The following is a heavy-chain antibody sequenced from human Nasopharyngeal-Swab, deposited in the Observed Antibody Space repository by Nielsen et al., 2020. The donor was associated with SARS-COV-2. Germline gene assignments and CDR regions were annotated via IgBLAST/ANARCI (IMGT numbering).Heavy chain of an antibody. CDR3: ARAVGDYFDY. V-gene: IGHV3-23*01. J-gene: IGHJ4*02. CDR2: ISGSGGST. CDR1: GFTFSSYA. D-gene: IGHD1-26*01. Sequence: GESLKISCAASGFTFSSYAMSWVRQAPGKGLEWVSAISGSGGSTYYADSVKGRFTISRHNSKNTLYLQMNSLRAEDTAVYYCARAVGDYFDYWGQGTLVTVSS.